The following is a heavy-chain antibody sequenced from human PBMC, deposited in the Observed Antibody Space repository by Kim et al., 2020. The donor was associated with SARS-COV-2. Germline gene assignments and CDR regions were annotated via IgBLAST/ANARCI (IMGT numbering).Heavy chain of an antibody. D-gene: IGHD4-17*01. CDR1: GFTFSSYA. CDR3: AKDQSYGDYVLHYFDY. CDR2: ISGSGGST. V-gene: IGHV3-23*01. Sequence: GGSLRLSCAASGFTFSSYAMSWVRQAPGKGLEWVSAISGSGGSTYYADSVKGRFTISRDNSKNTLYLQMNSLRAEDTAVYYCAKDQSYGDYVLHYFDYWGQGTLVTVSS. J-gene: IGHJ4*02.